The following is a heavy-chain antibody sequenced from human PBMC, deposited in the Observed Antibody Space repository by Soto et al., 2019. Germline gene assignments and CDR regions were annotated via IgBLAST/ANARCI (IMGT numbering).Heavy chain of an antibody. CDR1: GFTFSSYA. CDR3: AKGAYYYDRGHFDY. V-gene: IGHV3-23*01. D-gene: IGHD3-22*01. Sequence: EVQLLESGGGLVQPGGSLRLSCAASGFTFSSYAMSWVRQAPGKGLEWVSAISGSGSDTYGADSVKGRFTISRDNSRNTLYLQMNSLRAEDTALYYCAKGAYYYDRGHFDYWGQGTLVTVSS. J-gene: IGHJ4*02. CDR2: ISGSGSDT.